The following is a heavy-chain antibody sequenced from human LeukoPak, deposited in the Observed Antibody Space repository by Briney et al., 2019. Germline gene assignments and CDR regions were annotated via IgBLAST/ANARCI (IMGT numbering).Heavy chain of an antibody. Sequence: SETLSLTCTVSGGSISSSSYYWGWIRQPPGKGLEWIGSIYYSGSTYYNPSLKSRVTISVDTSKNQFSLKLSSVTAADTAVYYCATSPSRSSSWYRGLLAYWGQGTLVTVSS. CDR1: GGSISSSSYY. J-gene: IGHJ4*02. CDR2: IYYSGST. D-gene: IGHD6-13*01. V-gene: IGHV4-39*01. CDR3: ATSPSRSSSWYRGLLAY.